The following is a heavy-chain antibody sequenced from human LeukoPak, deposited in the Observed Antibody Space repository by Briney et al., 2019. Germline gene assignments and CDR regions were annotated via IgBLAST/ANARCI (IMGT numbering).Heavy chain of an antibody. Sequence: ASVKVSCKASGYTFTSYGISWVRQAPGQGLEWMGWISAYNGNTNYAQKLQGRVTMTTDTSTSTAYMELRSLRSDDTAVYYCARVGPNYYDILTGPGWSDPWGQGTLVTVSS. J-gene: IGHJ5*02. V-gene: IGHV1-18*04. CDR1: GYTFTSYG. D-gene: IGHD3-9*01. CDR3: ARVGPNYYDILTGPGWSDP. CDR2: ISAYNGNT.